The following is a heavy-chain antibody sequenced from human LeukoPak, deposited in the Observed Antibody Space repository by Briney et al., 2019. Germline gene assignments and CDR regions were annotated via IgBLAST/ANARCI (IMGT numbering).Heavy chain of an antibody. CDR2: INPSGGST. J-gene: IGHJ4*02. V-gene: IGHV1-46*01. CDR3: ARYAIVVEAFDY. Sequence: ASVKVSCKASGYTFTSYYMHWVRQAPGQGLEWMGIINPSGGSTSYAQKFQGRVTMTRDMSTSTVYMELSSLRSEDTAVYYCARYAIVVEAFDYWGQGTLVAVSS. D-gene: IGHD2-2*01. CDR1: GYTFTSYY.